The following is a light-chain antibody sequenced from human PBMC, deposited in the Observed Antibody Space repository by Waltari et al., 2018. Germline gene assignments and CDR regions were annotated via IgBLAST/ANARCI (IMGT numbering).Light chain of an antibody. CDR3: QQYGSSPIT. Sequence: EIVMTQSPGTLSLSPGERATLSCRASQRVSSSYLAWYQQKPGQAPRLLIYGASSRATGIPDRFSGSGSGTDCSLTISRLEPEDFAVYYCQQYGSSPITFGQGTRLEIK. V-gene: IGKV3-20*01. CDR1: QRVSSSY. J-gene: IGKJ5*01. CDR2: GAS.